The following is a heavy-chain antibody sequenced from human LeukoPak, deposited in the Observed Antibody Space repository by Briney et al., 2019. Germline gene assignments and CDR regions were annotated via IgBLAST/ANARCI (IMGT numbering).Heavy chain of an antibody. V-gene: IGHV1-2*02. D-gene: IGHD4-17*01. J-gene: IGHJ5*02. CDR1: GYTFTGYY. Sequence: ASVKVSCKASGYTFTGYYMHWVRQAPGQGLEWMGWINPNSGGTNYAQKFQGRVTMTRDTSISTAYMELSRLRSDDTAVYYCARDIGRVTTVFNWFDPWGQGTLVTVSS. CDR3: ARDIGRVTTVFNWFDP. CDR2: INPNSGGT.